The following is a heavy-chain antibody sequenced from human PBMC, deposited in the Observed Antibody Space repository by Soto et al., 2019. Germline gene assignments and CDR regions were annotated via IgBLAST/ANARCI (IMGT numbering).Heavy chain of an antibody. J-gene: IGHJ4*02. CDR2: INHSGST. V-gene: IGHV4-34*01. CDR3: ARGGDYGSGSYHDY. D-gene: IGHD3-10*01. Sequence: SETLSLTCAVYGGSFSGYYWSWIRQPPGKGLEWIGEINHSGSTNYNPSLKSRVTISVDTSKNQFSLKLSSVTAADKAVYYCARGGDYGSGSYHDYWGQGTLVTVSS. CDR1: GGSFSGYY.